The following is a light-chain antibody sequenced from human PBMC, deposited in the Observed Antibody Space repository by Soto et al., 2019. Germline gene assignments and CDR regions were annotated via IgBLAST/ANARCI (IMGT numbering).Light chain of an antibody. J-gene: IGKJ1*01. CDR3: QQSYLTWT. Sequence: DIQMTQSPSSLSASVGDRVTITCRASQSISTYLIWYQQKPGKVPSLLISSASTLHSGVPSRFSASGSGTDFTLTINGLQPEDFATYYCQQSYLTWTFGQGTKVDIK. CDR2: SAS. V-gene: IGKV1-39*01. CDR1: QSISTY.